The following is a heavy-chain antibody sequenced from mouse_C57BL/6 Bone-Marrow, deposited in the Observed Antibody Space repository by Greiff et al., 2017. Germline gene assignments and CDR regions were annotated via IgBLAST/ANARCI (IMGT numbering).Heavy chain of an antibody. D-gene: IGHD2-2*01. V-gene: IGHV1-7*01. Sequence: QVQLQQSGAELAKPGASVKLSCKASGYTFTSYWMHWVNQRPGQGLEWIGYINPSSGSTKYNQKFKDKATLTADQSSSTAYMQLSSLTYEDSAVYYCARCRGYDVLGYIDVWGTGTTVTVSS. J-gene: IGHJ1*03. CDR3: ARCRGYDVLGYIDV. CDR2: INPSSGST. CDR1: GYTFTSYW.